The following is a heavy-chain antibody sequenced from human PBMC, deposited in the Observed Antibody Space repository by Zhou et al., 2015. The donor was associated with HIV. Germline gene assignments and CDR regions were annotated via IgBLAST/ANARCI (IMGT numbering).Heavy chain of an antibody. CDR3: AKGPWALLYGSGSIFDY. V-gene: IGHV3-30*18. CDR2: ISYDGSNK. CDR1: GFTFSSYG. D-gene: IGHD3-10*01. Sequence: QVQLVESGGGVVQPGRSLRLSCAASGFTFSSYGMHWVRQAPGKGLEWVAVISYDGSNKYYADSVKGRFTISRDNSKNTLYLQMNSLRAEDTAVYYCAKGPWALLYGSGSIFDYWGQGTLVTVSS. J-gene: IGHJ4*02.